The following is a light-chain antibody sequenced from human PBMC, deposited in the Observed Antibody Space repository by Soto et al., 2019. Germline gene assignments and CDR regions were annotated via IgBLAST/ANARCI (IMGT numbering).Light chain of an antibody. J-gene: IGKJ4*01. CDR3: QQYNKWPLT. V-gene: IGKV3-15*01. Sequence: EIVLTQSPGTLSLSPGERATLSCRASQSVSSSYLAWYQQKPGQAPKLLIYGASTRATGIPARFSGRGSGTEFTLTISSLQSEDFAVYYCQQYNKWPLTFGGGTKVDIK. CDR1: QSVSSSY. CDR2: GAS.